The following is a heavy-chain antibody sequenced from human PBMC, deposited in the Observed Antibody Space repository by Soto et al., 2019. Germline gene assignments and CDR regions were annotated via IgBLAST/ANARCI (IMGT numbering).Heavy chain of an antibody. CDR1: GGAFSGYT. Sequence: QVQLVQSGAEVKKPGSSMKVSCKASGGAFSGYTFNWVRQAPGQGLEWMGRLIPAVGQANNAQKFQGRLTITADESASTVYMDLTSLTSEDTAVYFCAGGAMHTPTWMGAWGQGTLVTVSS. CDR2: LIPAVGQA. V-gene: IGHV1-69*08. D-gene: IGHD2-2*01. J-gene: IGHJ5*02. CDR3: AGGAMHTPTWMGA.